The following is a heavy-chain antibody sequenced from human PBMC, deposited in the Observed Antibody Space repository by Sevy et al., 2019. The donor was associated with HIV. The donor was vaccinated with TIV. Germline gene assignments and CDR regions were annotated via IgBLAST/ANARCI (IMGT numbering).Heavy chain of an antibody. CDR2: ISSSGSTI. CDR1: GFTFSSYE. Sequence: GESLKISCAASGFTFSSYEMNWVRQAPGKGLEWVSYISSSGSTIYYADSVKGRFTISRDNAKNSLYLQMNSLRAEDTAVYYCARGGACYDSTRYYYGHWGQGTLVTVSS. J-gene: IGHJ4*02. CDR3: ARGGACYDSTRYYYGH. V-gene: IGHV3-48*03. D-gene: IGHD3-22*01.